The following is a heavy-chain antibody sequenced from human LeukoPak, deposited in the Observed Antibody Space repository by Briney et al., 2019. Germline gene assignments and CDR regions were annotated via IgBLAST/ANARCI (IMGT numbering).Heavy chain of an antibody. CDR1: GFTFSTYA. CDR3: ARALIGYYFDY. CDR2: ISSSGAGT. J-gene: IGHJ4*02. V-gene: IGHV3-23*01. Sequence: GGSLRLSCAASGFTFSTYAMSWVRQGPGKGLEWVSAISSSGAGTYYADSVKGRFTISRDNSKNTLYLQMNSLRAEDTAVYYCARALIGYYFDYWGQGTLVTVSS. D-gene: IGHD2-8*01.